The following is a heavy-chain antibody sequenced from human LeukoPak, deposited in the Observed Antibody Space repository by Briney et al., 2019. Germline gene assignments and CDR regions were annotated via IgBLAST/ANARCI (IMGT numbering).Heavy chain of an antibody. CDR1: GFTFSSYG. CDR3: AKDLEYYYGSGSYFGDY. CDR2: IRYDGSNK. V-gene: IGHV3-30*02. J-gene: IGHJ4*02. Sequence: PGGSLRLSCAASGFTFSSYGMHWVRQAPGKGLEWVAFIRYDGSNKYYADSVKGRFTISRDNSRNTLYLQMNSLRAEDTAVYYCAKDLEYYYGSGSYFGDYWGQGTLVTVSS. D-gene: IGHD3-10*01.